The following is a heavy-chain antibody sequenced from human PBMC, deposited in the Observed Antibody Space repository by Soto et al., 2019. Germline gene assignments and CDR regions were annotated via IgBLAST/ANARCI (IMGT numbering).Heavy chain of an antibody. D-gene: IGHD2-15*01. CDR3: AREALLNWFDP. J-gene: IGHJ5*02. CDR2: ISSSSSTI. Sequence: EVQLVESGGGLVQPGGSLRLSGAASGFTFSSYSMNWVRQAPGKGLEWVSYISSSSSTIYYADSVKGRFTISRDNAKNSLYLQMNSLRAEDTAVYYCAREALLNWFDPWGQGTLVTVSS. V-gene: IGHV3-48*01. CDR1: GFTFSSYS.